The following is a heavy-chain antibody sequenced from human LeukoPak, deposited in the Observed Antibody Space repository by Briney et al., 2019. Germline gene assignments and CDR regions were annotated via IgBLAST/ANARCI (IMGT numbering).Heavy chain of an antibody. D-gene: IGHD1-7*01. V-gene: IGHV1-24*01. Sequence: WVRQAPGQGLEWMGGFYPEDGETIYAQKLQGRVTMTEDTSTDTAYMELSSLRSEDTAVYYCARDTTGTTGSSAFDIWGQGTMVTVSS. CDR3: ARDTTGTTGSSAFDI. CDR2: FYPEDGET. J-gene: IGHJ3*02.